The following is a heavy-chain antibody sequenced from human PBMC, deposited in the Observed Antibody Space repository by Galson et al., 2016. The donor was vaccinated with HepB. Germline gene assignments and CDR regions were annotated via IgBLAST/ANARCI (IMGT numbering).Heavy chain of an antibody. J-gene: IGHJ6*02. D-gene: IGHD3-9*01. CDR2: IIPIFEKA. V-gene: IGHV1-69*13. Sequence: SVKVSCKASGGTFTSYAITWVRQAPGQGLEWMGGIIPIFEKANYAQKFQGRVTFRADESTSTAYMELSSMRSEDTAVYYCAGADPVLPSDMLTGYSPDSYYYGMDVWGQGTTVTVSS. CDR3: AGADPVLPSDMLTGYSPDSYYYGMDV. CDR1: GGTFTSYA.